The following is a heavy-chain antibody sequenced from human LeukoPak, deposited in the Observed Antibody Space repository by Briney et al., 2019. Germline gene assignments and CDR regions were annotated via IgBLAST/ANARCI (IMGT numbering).Heavy chain of an antibody. D-gene: IGHD1-14*01. CDR2: IYYSGST. CDR3: ARDAPDGIDY. CDR1: GGSISSYH. Sequence: SETLSLTCTVSGGSISSYHWSWIRQPPGKGLEWIGYIYYSGSTNYNPSLKSRVTISVDTSKNQFSLKLSSVTAADTAVYYCARDAPDGIDYWGQGTLVTVSS. V-gene: IGHV4-59*01. J-gene: IGHJ4*02.